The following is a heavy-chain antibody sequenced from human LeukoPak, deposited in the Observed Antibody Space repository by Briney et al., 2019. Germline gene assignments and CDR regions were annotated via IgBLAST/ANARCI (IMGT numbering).Heavy chain of an antibody. CDR3: ARGIYYDSSGYPDY. J-gene: IGHJ4*02. V-gene: IGHV3-11*01. CDR2: ISSSGSNI. Sequence: GGSLRLSCASSGFTFSDYYMSWIRQAPGKGVEWVSYISSSGSNIYYADSVKGRLTISRDNDKNSLYLQMNSLRAEDTAVYYCARGIYYDSSGYPDYWGQGTLVTVSS. CDR1: GFTFSDYY. D-gene: IGHD3-22*01.